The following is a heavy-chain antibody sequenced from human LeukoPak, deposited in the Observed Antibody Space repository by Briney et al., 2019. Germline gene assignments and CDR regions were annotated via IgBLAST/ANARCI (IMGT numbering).Heavy chain of an antibody. CDR1: GFTFSSYV. V-gene: IGHV3-23*01. J-gene: IGHJ4*02. CDR2: ISGSGGST. CDR3: ARDRYSGSYPLDY. D-gene: IGHD1-26*01. Sequence: PGGSLRLSCAASGFTFSSYVMSWVRQAPGKGLEWVSAISGSGGSTDYADSVKGRFTISRDNSKNSLYLQMNSLRAEDTAVYYCARDRYSGSYPLDYWGQGTLVTVSS.